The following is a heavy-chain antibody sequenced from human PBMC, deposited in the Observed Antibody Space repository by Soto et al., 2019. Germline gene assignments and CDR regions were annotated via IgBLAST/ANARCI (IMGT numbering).Heavy chain of an antibody. CDR1: GFTFSSYA. Sequence: GGSLRLSCAASGFTFSSYAMSWVRQAPGKGLEWVSAISGSGGSTYYADSVKGRFTISRDNSKNTLYLQMNSLRAEDTAVYYCARATVTTRLYYYYGMDVWGQGATVTVSS. J-gene: IGHJ6*02. CDR2: ISGSGGST. D-gene: IGHD4-17*01. CDR3: ARATVTTRLYYYYGMDV. V-gene: IGHV3-23*01.